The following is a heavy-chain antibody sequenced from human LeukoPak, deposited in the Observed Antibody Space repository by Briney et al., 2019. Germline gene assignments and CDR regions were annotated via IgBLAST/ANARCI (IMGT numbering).Heavy chain of an antibody. D-gene: IGHD6-13*01. CDR2: IIPIFGTA. CDR1: GGTFSSSA. Sequence: SVKVSCKASGGTFSSSAIHWVRQAPGQGLEWMGGIIPIFGTATYAQKVQGRGTITTHESTSTAYMKPSSLRYEDTAVHDCARDTRSSWYRGYYFDYYMDVWGKGTTVTVSS. CDR3: ARDTRSSWYRGYYFDYYMDV. V-gene: IGHV1-69*05. J-gene: IGHJ6*03.